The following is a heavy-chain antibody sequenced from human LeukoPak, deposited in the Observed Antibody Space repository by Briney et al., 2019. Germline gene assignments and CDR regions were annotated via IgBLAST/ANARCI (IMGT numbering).Heavy chain of an antibody. CDR1: GYTFTGYY. J-gene: IGHJ6*03. CDR3: ARSGHGLLHFGDYYYYMDV. V-gene: IGHV1-2*02. D-gene: IGHD3-22*01. CDR2: IKPNSGGT. Sequence: GASVKVSCKASGYTFTGYYMHWVRQAPGQGLEGLGWIKPNSGGTNYAQKFQGRVTMTRDTSISTAYMELSRLRSDDTAVYYCARSGHGLLHFGDYYYYMDVWGKGTTVTISS.